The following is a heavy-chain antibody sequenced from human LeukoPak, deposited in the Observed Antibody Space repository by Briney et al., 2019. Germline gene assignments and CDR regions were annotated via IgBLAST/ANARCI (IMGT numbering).Heavy chain of an antibody. CDR2: IYYSGST. CDR1: GGSISSSSYY. J-gene: IGHJ4*02. D-gene: IGHD6-19*01. Sequence: SETLSLTGTVSGGSISSSSYYWGWIRQPPGKGLEWIGSIYYSGSTYYNPSLKSRVTISVDTAKNQFSLKLSSVTAADTAVYYCARYRRAVAGSRPFDYWGQGTLVTVSS. CDR3: ARYRRAVAGSRPFDY. V-gene: IGHV4-39*01.